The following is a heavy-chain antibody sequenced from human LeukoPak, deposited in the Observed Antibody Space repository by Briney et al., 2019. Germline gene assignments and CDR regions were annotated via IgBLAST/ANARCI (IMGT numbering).Heavy chain of an antibody. V-gene: IGHV4-34*01. CDR2: IYHSGST. CDR1: GGSFSGYY. J-gene: IGHJ4*02. Sequence: PSETLSLTFVVYGGSFSGYYWSWIRPPPGKGVEGIGEIYHSGSTYYNPSLKSRVTISVDTSKNQFSLKLSSVTAADTAVYYCARGYQGAGKYYLDYWGQGTLVTVSS. CDR3: ARGYQGAGKYYLDY.